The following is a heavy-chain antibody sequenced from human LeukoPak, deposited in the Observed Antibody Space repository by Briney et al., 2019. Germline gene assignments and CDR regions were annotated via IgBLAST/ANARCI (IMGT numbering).Heavy chain of an antibody. D-gene: IGHD4-17*01. V-gene: IGHV3-30*02. CDR2: IRYDGSNK. CDR3: VKDLLSTVTTILDY. Sequence: TGGSLRLSCAASGFTFSSYGMHWVRQAPGKGLEWVAFIRYDGSNKYYADSVKGRFTISRDNSKNTLYLQMNSLRAEDTAVYYCVKDLLSTVTTILDYWGQGTLVTVSS. J-gene: IGHJ4*02. CDR1: GFTFSSYG.